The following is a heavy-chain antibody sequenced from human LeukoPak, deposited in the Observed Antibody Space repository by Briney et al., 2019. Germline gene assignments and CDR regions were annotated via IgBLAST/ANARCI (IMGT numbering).Heavy chain of an antibody. CDR1: GDSVSSGDHH. CDR3: ARAAAVTNSWYYFDY. D-gene: IGHD6-13*01. Sequence: PSETLSLTCTVSGDSVSSGDHHWSWIRQPPGKGLEWIGYIRYGGSTYYNPSLKSRIIISVDMSKNQFSLSLYSLSAADSAVYFCARAAAVTNSWYYFDYWGQGTLVTVSS. V-gene: IGHV4-30-4*01. J-gene: IGHJ4*02. CDR2: IRYGGST.